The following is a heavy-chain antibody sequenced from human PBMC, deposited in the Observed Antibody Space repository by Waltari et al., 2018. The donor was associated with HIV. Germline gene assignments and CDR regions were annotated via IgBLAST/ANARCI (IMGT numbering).Heavy chain of an antibody. CDR3: TTYSSGHYLADH. V-gene: IGHV3-49*04. J-gene: IGHJ4*01. Sequence: VSGGGLVLSGVSLRLSVSTSGFTLCAYCMTWVRQAPGTTPHPLGLNTPHPPPGTTGYAASVKGRLNHDRHTYKSTAHLQIQPPKHKDTTNYYCTTYSSGHYLADHWGHGTLVTVSS. D-gene: IGHD3-22*01. CDR2: NTPHPPPGTT. CDR1: GFTLCAYC.